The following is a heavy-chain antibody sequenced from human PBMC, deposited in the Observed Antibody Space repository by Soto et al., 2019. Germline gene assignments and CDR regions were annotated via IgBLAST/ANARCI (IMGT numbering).Heavy chain of an antibody. V-gene: IGHV3-48*01. CDR2: ISRDGGAI. CDR3: ARDRSWAFDY. D-gene: IGHD7-27*01. Sequence: GGSLRLSCQDSGFTFSDFSMNWFRQAPGQGLEWLSYISRDGGAIYYADSVKGRFTISRDNAKKSLFLQMNSLRAEDTAVYYCARDRSWAFDYWGQGTLVTVSS. CDR1: GFTFSDFS. J-gene: IGHJ4*02.